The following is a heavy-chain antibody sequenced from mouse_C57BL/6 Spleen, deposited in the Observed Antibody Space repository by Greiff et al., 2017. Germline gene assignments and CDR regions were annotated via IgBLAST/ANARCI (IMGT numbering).Heavy chain of an antibody. D-gene: IGHD1-1*01. V-gene: IGHV1-52*01. CDR3: ARGGGSRDYAMDY. CDR2: IDPSDSET. CDR1: GYTFTSYW. Sequence: QVQLQQSGAELVRPGSSVKLSCKASGYTFTSYWMHWVKQRPIQGLEWIGNIDPSDSETHYTQKFKDKATLTVDKSSSTAYMQLSSLTSEDSAVYDCARGGGSRDYAMDYWGQGTSVTVSS. J-gene: IGHJ4*01.